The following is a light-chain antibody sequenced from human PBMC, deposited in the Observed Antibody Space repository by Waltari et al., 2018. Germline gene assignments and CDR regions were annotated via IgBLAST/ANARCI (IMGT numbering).Light chain of an antibody. J-gene: IGLJ2*01. CDR1: SSDVGAYHY. V-gene: IGLV2-11*01. CDR2: DVS. Sequence: QSALTQPRSVSGSPGQSVTIPCTGTSSDVGAYHYVSWYQQHPGRAPKLMIYDVSRRPLGVPYRFAGSKAGNTASLTISGLQAEDEADYYCCSYAGSDIVVFGGGTKLTVL. CDR3: CSYAGSDIVV.